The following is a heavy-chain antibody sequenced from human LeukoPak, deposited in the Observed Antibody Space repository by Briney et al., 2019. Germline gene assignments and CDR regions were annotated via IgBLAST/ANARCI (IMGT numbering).Heavy chain of an antibody. CDR3: ARDLMGDSSGYYYP. CDR1: GGSISSGGYY. V-gene: IGHV4-31*03. D-gene: IGHD3-22*01. CDR2: IYYSGST. J-gene: IGHJ5*02. Sequence: SQTLSLTRTVSGGSISSGGYYWSWIRQHPGKGLEWIGYIYYSGSTYYNPSLKSRVTISVDTSKNQFSLKLSSVTAADTAVYYCARDLMGDSSGYYYPWGQGTLVTVSS.